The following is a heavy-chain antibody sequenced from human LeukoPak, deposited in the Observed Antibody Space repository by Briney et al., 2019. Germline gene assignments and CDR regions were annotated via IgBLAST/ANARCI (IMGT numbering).Heavy chain of an antibody. CDR1: GGTFSSYA. D-gene: IGHD6-19*01. CDR2: IIPIYGTA. V-gene: IGHV1-69*06. CDR3: ARDRIAVAGRKYYYHMDV. Sequence: ASVKVSCKASGGTFSSYAISWVRQAPGQGLEWMGGIIPIYGTANYAQKFQGRVTITADKSTSTAYMELSSLRSEDTAVYYCARDRIAVAGRKYYYHMDVWGKGTTVTVSS. J-gene: IGHJ6*03.